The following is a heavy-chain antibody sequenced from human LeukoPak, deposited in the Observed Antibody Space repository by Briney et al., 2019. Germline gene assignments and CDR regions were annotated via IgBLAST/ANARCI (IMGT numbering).Heavy chain of an antibody. D-gene: IGHD2-15*01. J-gene: IGHJ4*02. V-gene: IGHV3-9*01. CDR2: ISWNSGSI. CDR1: GFTFDDYA. Sequence: GGSLRLSCAASGFTFDDYAMHWVRQAPGKGLEWVSGISWNSGSIGYADSVKGRFTISRDNAKNSLYLQMNSLRAEDTALYYCAKDASDSPTGWYLDYWGQGTLVTVSS. CDR3: AKDASDSPTGWYLDY.